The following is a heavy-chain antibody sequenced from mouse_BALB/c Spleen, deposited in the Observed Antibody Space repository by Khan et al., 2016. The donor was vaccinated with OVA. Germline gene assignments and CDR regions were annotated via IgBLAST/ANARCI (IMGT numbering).Heavy chain of an antibody. J-gene: IGHJ3*01. V-gene: IGHV5-6*01. Sequence: EVQLVESGGDVVKPGGSLKLSCAASGFTFSTYGMSWVRQTPDKRLEWVATVSTGGHYTYYPDTVKGRFTISRDNATNTLYLQMSSLKSEDTAMFYCARLAYYYDSEGFAYWGQGTLVTVSA. CDR2: VSTGGHYT. CDR3: ARLAYYYDSEGFAY. CDR1: GFTFSTYG. D-gene: IGHD1-1*01.